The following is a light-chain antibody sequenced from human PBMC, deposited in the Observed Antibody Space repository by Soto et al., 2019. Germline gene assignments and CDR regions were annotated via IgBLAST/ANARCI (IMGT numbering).Light chain of an antibody. V-gene: IGLV2-8*01. J-gene: IGLJ2*01. CDR2: EVT. CDR3: SSYTSNYIVV. CDR1: NSDVGGYTY. Sequence: QSALTQPPSASGSPGQSVAISCTGTNSDVGGYTYVSWYQHHPGKVPKLMIYEVTKRPSGVPDRFSGSKSGNTAFLTVSGLQAEYEAEYYCSSYTSNYIVVLGGGTKLTVL.